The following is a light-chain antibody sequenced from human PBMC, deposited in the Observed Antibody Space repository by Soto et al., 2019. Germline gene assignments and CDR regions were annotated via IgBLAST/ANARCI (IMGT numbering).Light chain of an antibody. Sequence: AIRMTQSPSSFSASTGDRVTITCRASQGISSYLAWYQQKPGKAPKLLIYAASTLQSGVPSRFSGSGSGTDFTLTISCLQSEDFATYYCQQYYSYPLTFGGGTKADIK. CDR3: QQYYSYPLT. V-gene: IGKV1-8*01. CDR1: QGISSY. J-gene: IGKJ4*01. CDR2: AAS.